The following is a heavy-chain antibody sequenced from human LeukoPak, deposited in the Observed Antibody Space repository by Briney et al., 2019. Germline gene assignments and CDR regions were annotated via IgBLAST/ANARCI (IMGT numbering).Heavy chain of an antibody. Sequence: SETLSLTCTVSGGSLSSSSYYWGWIRQPPGRGLEWIGSIYYSGSTYYNPSLKSRVTISVDTSKNQFSLKLSSVTAADTAVYYCARSPYGGTPYAYYFDYWGQGTLVTVSS. V-gene: IGHV4-39*01. CDR2: IYYSGST. D-gene: IGHD3-10*01. CDR3: ARSPYGGTPYAYYFDY. CDR1: GGSLSSSSYY. J-gene: IGHJ4*02.